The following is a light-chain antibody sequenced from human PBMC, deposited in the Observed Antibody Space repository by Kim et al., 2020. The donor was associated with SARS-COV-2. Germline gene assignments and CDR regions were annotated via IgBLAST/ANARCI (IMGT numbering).Light chain of an antibody. Sequence: LGASVKLTCTLSSGHSSYAIAWHQQQPEKGPRYLMKLNSDGSHSKGDGIPDRFSGSSSGAERYLTISSLQSEDEADYYCQTWGTVFGGGTQLTVL. J-gene: IGLJ2*01. CDR3: QTWGTV. CDR1: SGHSSYA. CDR2: LNSDGSH. V-gene: IGLV4-69*01.